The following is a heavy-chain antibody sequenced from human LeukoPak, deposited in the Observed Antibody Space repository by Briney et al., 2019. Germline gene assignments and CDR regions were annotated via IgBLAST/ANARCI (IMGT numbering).Heavy chain of an antibody. CDR3: ARANYGSGNDAFDI. V-gene: IGHV4-34*01. Sequence: SETLSLTCAVYGGSFSGYYWSWIRQPPGKGLEWIGEINHSGSTNYNPSLKSRVTISVDTSKNQFSLKLSSVTAADTAVDYCARANYGSGNDAFDIWGQGTMVTVSS. D-gene: IGHD3-10*01. CDR1: GGSFSGYY. CDR2: INHSGST. J-gene: IGHJ3*02.